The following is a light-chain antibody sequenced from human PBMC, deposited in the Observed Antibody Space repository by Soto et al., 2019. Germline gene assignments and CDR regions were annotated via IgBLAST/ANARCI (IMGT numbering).Light chain of an antibody. CDR2: DAS. CDR1: QSINSW. Sequence: DIQMTQSPSTLSASVGDRVTITCRASQSINSWLAWYQQKPGKAPKLLIYDASSLESGVPSRFSGSGSGTEFTLTISSLQPDDFATYYCQQYNSYSRTFGQGTKEEIK. J-gene: IGKJ1*01. V-gene: IGKV1-5*01. CDR3: QQYNSYSRT.